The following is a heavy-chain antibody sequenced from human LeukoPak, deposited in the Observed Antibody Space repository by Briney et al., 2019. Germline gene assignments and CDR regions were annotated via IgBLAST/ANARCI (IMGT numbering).Heavy chain of an antibody. CDR2: IIPILGIA. J-gene: IGHJ4*02. CDR1: GGTFSSYA. D-gene: IGHD2-15*01. Sequence: ASVKVSCKASGGTFSSYAISWVRQAPGQGLEWMGRIIPILGIANYAQKFQGRVTITADKSTSTAYMELSSLRSEDTAVYYCARDSTYCSGGSCFGYWGQGTLVTDSS. CDR3: ARDSTYCSGGSCFGY. V-gene: IGHV1-69*04.